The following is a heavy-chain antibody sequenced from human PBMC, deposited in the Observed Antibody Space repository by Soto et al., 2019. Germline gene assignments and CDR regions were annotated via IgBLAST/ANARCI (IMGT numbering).Heavy chain of an antibody. CDR2: ISAHNGNT. D-gene: IGHD1-1*01. Sequence: QVNLVQSGAEVKKPGASVKVSCKGSGYAFTTYGITGVRQAPGQGLEWMGWISAHNGNTNYAQKLQGRVTVTRDTSTSTAYMELRSLRSDDTAVYYCARGRYGDYWGQGALVTVSS. CDR3: ARGRYGDY. J-gene: IGHJ4*02. CDR1: GYAFTTYG. V-gene: IGHV1-18*01.